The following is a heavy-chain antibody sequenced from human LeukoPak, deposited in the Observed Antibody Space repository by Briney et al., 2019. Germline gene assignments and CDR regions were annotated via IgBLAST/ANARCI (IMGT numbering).Heavy chain of an antibody. CDR3: AGHGYGADKGFSDY. D-gene: IGHD4-17*01. V-gene: IGHV4-59*08. CDR2: IYYSGST. CDR1: GGSISSYY. J-gene: IGHJ4*02. Sequence: SETLSLTCTVSGGSISSYYWSWIRQPPGKGLEWIGYIYYSGSTIYNPSLKSRVTISVDTSMNQFSLKLSSVTAADTAVYYCAGHGYGADKGFSDYWGQGTLVIVTS.